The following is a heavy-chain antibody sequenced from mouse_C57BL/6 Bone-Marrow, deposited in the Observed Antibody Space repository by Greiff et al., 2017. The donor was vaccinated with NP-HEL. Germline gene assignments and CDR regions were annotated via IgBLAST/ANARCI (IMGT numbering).Heavy chain of an antibody. CDR2: IDPETGGT. Sequence: VQLQQSGAELVRPGASVTLSCKASGYTFTDYEMHWVKQTPVHGLEWIGAIDPETGGTAYNQKFKGKAILTADKSSSTAYMELRSLTSEDSAVYYCTREGPRGYWGQGTSVTVSS. CDR1: GYTFTDYE. V-gene: IGHV1-15*01. J-gene: IGHJ4*01. CDR3: TREGPRGY. D-gene: IGHD2-10*02.